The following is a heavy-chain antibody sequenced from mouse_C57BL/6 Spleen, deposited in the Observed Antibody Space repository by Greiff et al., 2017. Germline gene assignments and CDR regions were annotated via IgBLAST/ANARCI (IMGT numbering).Heavy chain of an antibody. CDR2: ISDGGSYT. D-gene: IGHD1-1*01. Sequence: EVKLMESGGGLVEPGGSLKLSCAASGFTFSSYAMSWVRQIPEKRLEWVETISDGGSYTYYPDNVMGRFTISRDNAKNNQYLQMSHLKTEDTAMYYCARDSTTLVAYYFDYWGQGTTLTVSS. J-gene: IGHJ2*01. CDR3: ARDSTTLVAYYFDY. CDR1: GFTFSSYA. V-gene: IGHV5-4*01.